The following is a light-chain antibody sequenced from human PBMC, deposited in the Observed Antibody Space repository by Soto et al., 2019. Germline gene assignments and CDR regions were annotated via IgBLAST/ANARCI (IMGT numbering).Light chain of an antibody. CDR2: GAS. CDR1: QSVSSNN. V-gene: IGKV3-20*01. J-gene: IGKJ3*01. Sequence: EIVLTQSPGTLSLSPGERATLSCRASQSVSSNNLAWYQQRPGQAPRVVIYGASTRATGIPEGFSGSGSGTDFIETISRLEPEDFAVYYCQQDGRSAFTCGPGTKVDIK. CDR3: QQDGRSAFT.